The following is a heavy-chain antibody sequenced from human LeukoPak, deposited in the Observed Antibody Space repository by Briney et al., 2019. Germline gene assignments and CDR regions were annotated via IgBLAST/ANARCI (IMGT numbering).Heavy chain of an antibody. CDR3: ARAHYYDSSGYYYLGY. J-gene: IGHJ4*02. V-gene: IGHV3-7*04. D-gene: IGHD3-22*01. CDR2: IKQDGSEK. Sequence: GGSLRLSCVASGFTFSTFAMNWVRQAPGKGLEWVANIKQDGSEKYYVDSVKGRFTISRDNAKNSLYLQMNSLRAEDTAVYYCARAHYYDSSGYYYLGYWGQGTLDTVSS. CDR1: GFTFSTFA.